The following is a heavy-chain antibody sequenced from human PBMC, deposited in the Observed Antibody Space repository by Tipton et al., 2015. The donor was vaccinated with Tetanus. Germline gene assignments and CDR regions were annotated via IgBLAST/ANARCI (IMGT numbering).Heavy chain of an antibody. CDR2: IDPNSGGT. CDR1: GYTFTGYY. CDR3: ARDRGDYIYYGMDV. J-gene: IGHJ6*02. V-gene: IGHV1-2*02. Sequence: QLVQSGAEVKKPGASVKVSCKASGYTFTGYYIYWVRQAPGQGLEWMGWIDPNSGGTNYAQKFQGRVTMTRDTSISTAYMELSSLRSDDTAVYYCARDRGDYIYYGMDVWGPGTTVPVS. D-gene: IGHD3-22*01.